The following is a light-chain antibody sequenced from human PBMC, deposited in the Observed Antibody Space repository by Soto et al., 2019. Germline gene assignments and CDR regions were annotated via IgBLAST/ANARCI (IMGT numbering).Light chain of an antibody. J-gene: IGLJ2*01. V-gene: IGLV1-40*01. CDR2: GNT. CDR1: SSNIGAGYD. CDR3: HSYDSTLSASI. Sequence: QSVLTQPPSVSGAPGQRVTISCTGSSSNIGAGYDVHWYHQLPGTAPKLLIFGNTNRPSGAPDRFSGSKSGTSASLAINGLQADDEANYYCHSYDSTLSASIFGGGTQLTVL.